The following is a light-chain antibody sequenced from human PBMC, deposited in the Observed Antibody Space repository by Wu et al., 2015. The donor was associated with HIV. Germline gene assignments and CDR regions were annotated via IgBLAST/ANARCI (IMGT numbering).Light chain of an antibody. Sequence: DIQMTQSPSTLSASVGDRVTITCRASQSISSWLAWYQQKPGKAPNLLIYRASSLESGVPSRFSGSGSGTEFTLTISSLQPDDFATYYCQQLNNYPSFGQGTRLEIK. CDR2: RAS. CDR3: QQLNNYPS. V-gene: IGKV1-5*03. J-gene: IGKJ5*01. CDR1: QSISSW.